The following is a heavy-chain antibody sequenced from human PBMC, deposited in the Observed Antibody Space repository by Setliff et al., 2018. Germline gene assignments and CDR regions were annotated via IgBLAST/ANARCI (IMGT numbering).Heavy chain of an antibody. J-gene: IGHJ5*02. CDR3: ARDNTILGATDH. Sequence: SETLSLTCNVSGVSFSSTTFYWAWIRQPPGKGLEWIGEINHSGSTNYKSSLKSRVTISVDTSKNQFSLRLTSLTAADTAVYFCARDNTILGATDHWGQGTLVTVSS. D-gene: IGHD1-26*01. V-gene: IGHV4-39*07. CDR1: GVSFSSTTFY. CDR2: INHSGST.